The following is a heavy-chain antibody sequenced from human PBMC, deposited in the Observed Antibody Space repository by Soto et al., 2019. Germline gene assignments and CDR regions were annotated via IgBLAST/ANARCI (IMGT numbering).Heavy chain of an antibody. V-gene: IGHV1-69*13. D-gene: IGHD6-13*01. CDR1: GGTFSSYA. CDR3: ARVQGGSSWYHDETKVMDV. J-gene: IGHJ6*02. Sequence: GASVKVSCKASGGTFSSYAISWVRQAPGQGLEWKGGIIPIFGTANYAQKFQGRVTITADESTSTAYMELSSLKTEDTAVYYCARVQGGSSWYHDETKVMDVWGQGTTVTVSS. CDR2: IIPIFGTA.